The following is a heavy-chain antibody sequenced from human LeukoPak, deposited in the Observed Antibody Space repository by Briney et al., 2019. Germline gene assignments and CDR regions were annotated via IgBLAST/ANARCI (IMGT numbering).Heavy chain of an antibody. CDR1: GGSMIIGSYY. V-gene: IGHV4-61*02. Sequence: SQTLSLTCTVSGGSMIIGSYYWSWIRQPGGKGLEWIGRIYTSGSTNYHPCVKSRVTISVDPSTTQLSLKLSSVTAADTAVYYCARAGHSGSYSLKLDSWGQGTLVTVSS. J-gene: IGHJ4*02. CDR2: IYTSGST. D-gene: IGHD1-26*01. CDR3: ARAGHSGSYSLKLDS.